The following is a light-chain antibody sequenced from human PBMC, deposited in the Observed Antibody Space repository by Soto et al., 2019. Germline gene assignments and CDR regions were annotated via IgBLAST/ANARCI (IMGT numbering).Light chain of an antibody. J-gene: IGKJ3*01. V-gene: IGKV3-20*01. CDR1: QTVSDMY. CDR2: AS. Sequence: ELVLTQSPGTLSLSPGERATLSCRASQTVSDMYLAWYQQNPGQAPRLLIYASNRATGIPDRFSGSGSGTDFALTIGRLEPEDFAVYYCQHYGTSALFGPGTKVYIK. CDR3: QHYGTSAL.